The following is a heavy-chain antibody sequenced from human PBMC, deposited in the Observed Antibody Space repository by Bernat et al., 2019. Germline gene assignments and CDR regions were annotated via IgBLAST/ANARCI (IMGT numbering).Heavy chain of an antibody. J-gene: IGHJ6*02. D-gene: IGHD2-2*02. V-gene: IGHV4-39*02. Sequence: QLQLQESGPGLVKPSETLSLTCTVSGGSISSSSYYWGWIRQPPGKGLEWIGSIYYSGSTYYNPSLKSRVTISVDTSKNQFSLKLSSVTAADTAVYYCARDGVPAAIPDYSYYGMDVWGRGTTVTVSS. CDR1: GGSISSSSYY. CDR3: ARDGVPAAIPDYSYYGMDV. CDR2: IYYSGST.